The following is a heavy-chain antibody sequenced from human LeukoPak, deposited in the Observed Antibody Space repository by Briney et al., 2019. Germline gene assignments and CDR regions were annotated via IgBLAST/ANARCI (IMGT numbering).Heavy chain of an antibody. D-gene: IGHD4-17*01. CDR1: GFTFSSYA. Sequence: GGSLRLSCAASGFTFSSYAMSWVRQAPGKGLEWVSSITGSGGSTYYADSVKGRFTISRDNSKNMLYLQMNSLRAEDTAMYYCAKAARTTVTYSFDSWGQGTLVTVSS. V-gene: IGHV3-23*01. CDR3: AKAARTTVTYSFDS. CDR2: ITGSGGST. J-gene: IGHJ4*02.